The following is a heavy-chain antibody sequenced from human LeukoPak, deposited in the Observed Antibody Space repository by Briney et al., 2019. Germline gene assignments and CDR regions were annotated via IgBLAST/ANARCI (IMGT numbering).Heavy chain of an antibody. V-gene: IGHV3-23*01. Sequence: GGSLRLSCAASGFTFSTYAMSWVRQASGKGPEWVSVISGSGGNTYYADSVKGRFTISRDNSKNTLYLQMNSLRAEDTALYYCAKDRRSSSGIETFFDYWGQGTLVTVSS. J-gene: IGHJ4*02. D-gene: IGHD6-6*01. CDR2: ISGSGGNT. CDR1: GFTFSTYA. CDR3: AKDRRSSSGIETFFDY.